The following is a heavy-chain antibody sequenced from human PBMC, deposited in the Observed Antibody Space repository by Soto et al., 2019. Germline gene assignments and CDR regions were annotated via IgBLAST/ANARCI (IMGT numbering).Heavy chain of an antibody. V-gene: IGHV4-30-4*02. CDR3: ATMGTPVTGLYYFDY. CDR2: ISYSGTT. J-gene: IGHJ4*02. CDR1: GCSISSGNYY. D-gene: IGHD4-17*01. Sequence: SDTLSLTFTVSGCSISSGNYYWSWILQPPGKGLEWIGFISYSGTTHYSASLRSRVSISVGTSKNQFSLDLSSVTAADTAVYYCATMGTPVTGLYYFDYWGQGTLVTVSS.